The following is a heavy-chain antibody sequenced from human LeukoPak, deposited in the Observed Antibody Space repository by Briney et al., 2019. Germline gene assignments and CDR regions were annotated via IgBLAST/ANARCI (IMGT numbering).Heavy chain of an antibody. V-gene: IGHV4-34*01. D-gene: IGHD6-19*01. Sequence: PSETLSLTCAVYGGSFSGYYWSWIRQPPGKGLEWIGEINHSGSTNYNPPLKSRVTISVDTSKNQFSLKLSSVTAADTAVYYCARVEAVAYYYYGMDVWGQGTTVTVSS. CDR1: GGSFSGYY. CDR3: ARVEAVAYYYYGMDV. CDR2: INHSGST. J-gene: IGHJ6*02.